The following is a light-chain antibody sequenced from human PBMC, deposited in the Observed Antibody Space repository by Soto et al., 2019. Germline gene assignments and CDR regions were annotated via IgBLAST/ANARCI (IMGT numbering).Light chain of an antibody. V-gene: IGLV2-8*01. J-gene: IGLJ2*01. Sequence: QSAPTQPPSASGSPGQSVTFSCTGTSSDVGGYNYVSWYQQYPGKAPKLMIYEVYKRPSGVPDRLSGSKSGNTASLNVSGLQPEGEAYYYCSAYAGSSTWVFGGGTKLTV. CDR3: SAYAGSSTWV. CDR2: EVY. CDR1: SSDVGGYNY.